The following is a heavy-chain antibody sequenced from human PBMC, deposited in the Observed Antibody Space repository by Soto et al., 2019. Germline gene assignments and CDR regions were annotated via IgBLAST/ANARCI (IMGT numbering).Heavy chain of an antibody. V-gene: IGHV4-39*01. J-gene: IGHJ3*02. Sequence: SETLSLTCTVSGGSISSSSYYWGWIHQPPGKGLEWIGSIYYSGSTYYNPSLKSRVTISVDTSKNQFSLKLSSVTAADTAVYYCARGGWYYDSSGAFDIWGQGTMVTVSS. CDR2: IYYSGST. CDR1: GGSISSSSYY. CDR3: ARGGWYYDSSGAFDI. D-gene: IGHD3-22*01.